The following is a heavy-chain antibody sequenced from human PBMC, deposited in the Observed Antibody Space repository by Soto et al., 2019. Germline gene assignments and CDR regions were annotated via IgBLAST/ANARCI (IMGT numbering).Heavy chain of an antibody. CDR3: ASDGPKYGSKFDY. V-gene: IGHV3-21*01. D-gene: IGHD4-17*01. J-gene: IGHJ4*02. CDR1: GVTFSSYS. CDR2: ISSSSSYI. Sequence: GGSLRLSCAASGVTFSSYSMNWVRQGPGKGLEWVSSISSSSSYIYYADSVKGRFTISRDNAKNSLYLQMNSLRAEDTAVYYCASDGPKYGSKFDYWGQGTLVTVSS.